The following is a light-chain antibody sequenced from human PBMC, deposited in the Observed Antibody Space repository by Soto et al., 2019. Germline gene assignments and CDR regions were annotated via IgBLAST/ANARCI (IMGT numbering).Light chain of an antibody. Sequence: DIRMTQSLSSLSASVGDRVTSACRASQSISSYLNWYQQKPGKAPKLLIYAASSLQSGVPSRFSGSGSGTDFTLTISSLQPEDFATYYCQQSYSTPFTFGQGTRLEIK. CDR1: QSISSY. CDR3: QQSYSTPFT. V-gene: IGKV1-39*01. CDR2: AAS. J-gene: IGKJ5*01.